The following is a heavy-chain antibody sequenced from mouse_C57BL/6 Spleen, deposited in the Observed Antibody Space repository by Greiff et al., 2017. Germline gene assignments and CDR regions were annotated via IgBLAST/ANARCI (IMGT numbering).Heavy chain of an antibody. CDR3: ARDGYDGGGYAMDY. D-gene: IGHD2-2*01. CDR2: IHPNSGST. J-gene: IGHJ4*01. CDR1: GYTFTSYW. V-gene: IGHV1-64*01. Sequence: QVQLQQSGAELVKPGASVKLSCKASGYTFTSYWMHWVKQRPGQGLEWIGMIHPNSGSTNYNEKFKSKATLTVDKSSSTAYLQLSSLTSEDSAVYYCARDGYDGGGYAMDYWGQGTSVTVSS.